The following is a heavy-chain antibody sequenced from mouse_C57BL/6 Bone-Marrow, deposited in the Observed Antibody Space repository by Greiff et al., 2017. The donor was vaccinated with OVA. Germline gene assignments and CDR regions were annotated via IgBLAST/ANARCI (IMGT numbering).Heavy chain of an antibody. CDR2: IAPNSGGT. CDR1: GYTFTSYW. V-gene: IGHV1-72*01. D-gene: IGHD2-14*01. J-gene: IGHJ4*01. CDR3: ARYSRGTGAMDY. Sequence: QVQLKQPGAELVKPGASVKLSCKASGYTFTSYWMHWVKQRPGRGLAWIGRIAPNSGGTKYNEKFKSTATLTVDKPSITAYMQLISLTSEDSAVYYGARYSRGTGAMDYWGKGTSVTVSS.